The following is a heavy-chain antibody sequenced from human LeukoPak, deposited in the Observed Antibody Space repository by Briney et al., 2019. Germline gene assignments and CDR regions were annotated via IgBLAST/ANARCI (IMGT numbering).Heavy chain of an antibody. Sequence: GGSLRLSCAASGFTVSSNYMSWVRQAPGKGLEWVSVIYSGGRTYYTDSVKGRFTISRDNSKNALYLQMNSLRAEDTAVYYCAIIFRSAYYFFDFWGQGILVTVSS. D-gene: IGHD3-3*01. V-gene: IGHV3-53*01. J-gene: IGHJ4*02. CDR2: IYSGGRT. CDR1: GFTVSSNY. CDR3: AIIFRSAYYFFDF.